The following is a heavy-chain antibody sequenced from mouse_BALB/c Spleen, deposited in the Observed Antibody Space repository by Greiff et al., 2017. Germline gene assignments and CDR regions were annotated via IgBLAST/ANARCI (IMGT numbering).Heavy chain of an antibody. D-gene: IGHD1-1*01. CDR1: GYTFTSYV. Sequence: EVKLMESGPELVKPGASVKMSCKASGYTFTSYVMHWVKQKPGQGLEWIGYINPYNDGTKYNEKFKGKATLTSDKSSSTAYMELSSLTSEDSAVYYCARYYGSSYGGYAMDYWGQGTSVTVSS. J-gene: IGHJ4*01. V-gene: IGHV1-14*01. CDR2: INPYNDGT. CDR3: ARYYGSSYGGYAMDY.